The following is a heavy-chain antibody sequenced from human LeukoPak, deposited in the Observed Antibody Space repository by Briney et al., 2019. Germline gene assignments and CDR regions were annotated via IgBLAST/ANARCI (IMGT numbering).Heavy chain of an antibody. CDR3: ARDGMDGYDFWSGYSPSRYYCGMDV. D-gene: IGHD3-3*01. J-gene: IGHJ6*02. CDR1: GYTFTSYA. V-gene: IGHV1-3*01. Sequence: ASVKVSCKASGYTFTSYAMHWVRQAPGQRLEWMGWINAGNGNTKYSQKFQGRVTITRDTSASTAYMELSSLRSEDTAVYYCARDGMDGYDFWSGYSPSRYYCGMDVWGQGTTVTVSS. CDR2: INAGNGNT.